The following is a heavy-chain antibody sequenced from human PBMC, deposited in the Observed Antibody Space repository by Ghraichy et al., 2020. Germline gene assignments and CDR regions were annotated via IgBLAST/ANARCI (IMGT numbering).Heavy chain of an antibody. Sequence: ASVKVSCKASGYTFTSYDINWVRQATGQGLEWMGWMNPNSGNTGYAQKFQGRVTMTRNTSISTAYMELSSLRSEDTAVYYCARGGYSGYDPSYYYYYYGMDVWGQGTTVTVSS. CDR2: MNPNSGNT. J-gene: IGHJ6*02. D-gene: IGHD5-12*01. CDR3: ARGGYSGYDPSYYYYYYGMDV. CDR1: GYTFTSYD. V-gene: IGHV1-8*01.